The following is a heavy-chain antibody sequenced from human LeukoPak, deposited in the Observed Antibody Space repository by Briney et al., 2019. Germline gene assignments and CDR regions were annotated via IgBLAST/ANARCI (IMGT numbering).Heavy chain of an antibody. D-gene: IGHD5-18*01. J-gene: IGHJ6*03. Sequence: GASVKVSCKASGGTFSSYAISWVRQAPGQGLEWMGGIIPIFGTANYAQKFQGRVTITADESTSTAYMELSSLRSEDTAVYYCARALGGIQLWPTEGTPGYYMDVWGKGTTVTVSS. CDR1: GGTFSSYA. V-gene: IGHV1-69*13. CDR3: ARALGGIQLWPTEGTPGYYMDV. CDR2: IIPIFGTA.